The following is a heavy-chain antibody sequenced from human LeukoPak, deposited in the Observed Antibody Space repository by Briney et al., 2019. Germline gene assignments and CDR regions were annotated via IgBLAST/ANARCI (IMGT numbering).Heavy chain of an antibody. V-gene: IGHV3-23*01. Sequence: GGSLRLSCATSGFIFSNYGMNWVRQAPGKGLEWVSGITGNGATTYYADSVKGRFTISRDNSRNTVYLQMNSLRAEDTAVYYCARDLEDTAMVTHYFDYWGQGTLVTVSS. CDR3: ARDLEDTAMVTHYFDY. D-gene: IGHD5-18*01. CDR2: ITGNGATT. CDR1: GFIFSNYG. J-gene: IGHJ4*02.